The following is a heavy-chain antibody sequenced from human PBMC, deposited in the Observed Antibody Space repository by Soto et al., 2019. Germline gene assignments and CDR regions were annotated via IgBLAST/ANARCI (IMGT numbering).Heavy chain of an antibody. CDR3: ARDGYCSSTSCSFFDY. J-gene: IGHJ4*02. D-gene: IGHD2-2*03. CDR1: GFTFSSYW. V-gene: IGHV3-7*01. Sequence: GSLRLSCAASGFTFSSYWMSWVRQAPGKGLEWVANIKQDGSEKYYVDSVKGRFTISRDNAKNSLYLQMNSLRAEDTAVYYCARDGYCSSTSCSFFDYWGQGTLVTVSS. CDR2: IKQDGSEK.